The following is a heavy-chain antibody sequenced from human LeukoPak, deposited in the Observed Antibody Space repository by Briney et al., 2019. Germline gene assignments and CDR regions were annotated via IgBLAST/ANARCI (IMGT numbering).Heavy chain of an antibody. V-gene: IGHV1-3*01. D-gene: IGHD2-21*02. CDR3: ARALMPYCGGDCYSEYFQH. Sequence: ASVKVSCKASGCTFTSYAMHWVRQAPGQRLEWMGWINAGNGNTKYSQKFQGRVTITRDTSASTAYMELSSLRSEDTAVYYCARALMPYCGGDCYSEYFQHWGQGTLVTVSS. CDR2: INAGNGNT. J-gene: IGHJ1*01. CDR1: GCTFTSYA.